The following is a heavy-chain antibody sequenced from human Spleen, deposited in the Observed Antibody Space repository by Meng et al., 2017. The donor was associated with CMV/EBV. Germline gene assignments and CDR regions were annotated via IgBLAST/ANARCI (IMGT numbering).Heavy chain of an antibody. D-gene: IGHD2-15*01. J-gene: IGHJ4*02. CDR3: ASNGGLAGRLLYY. V-gene: IGHV3-11*04. Sequence: DSQITFSDYSISWIRQAPGKGLEWVSYISSGGSTIYYADSVKGRFTISRDNGKNSVYLQMNSLRAEDTAVYYCASNGGLAGRLLYYWGRGTLVTVSS. CDR1: QITFSDYS. CDR2: ISSGGSTI.